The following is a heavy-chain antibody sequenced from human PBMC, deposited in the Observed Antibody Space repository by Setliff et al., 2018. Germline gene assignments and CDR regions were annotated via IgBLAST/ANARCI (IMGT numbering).Heavy chain of an antibody. J-gene: IGHJ4*02. CDR1: GDSFSDYY. D-gene: IGHD5-18*01. Sequence: KTSETLSLTCAVYGDSFSDYYWSWIRQAPGKGLEWVAYISSSGISIDYADSVKGRFIISRDNAKNSLSLQMNSLRVEDTAVYYCVRDVGYTYGYDYWGRGTLVTVSS. CDR2: ISSSGISI. CDR3: VRDVGYTYGYDY. V-gene: IGHV3-11*04.